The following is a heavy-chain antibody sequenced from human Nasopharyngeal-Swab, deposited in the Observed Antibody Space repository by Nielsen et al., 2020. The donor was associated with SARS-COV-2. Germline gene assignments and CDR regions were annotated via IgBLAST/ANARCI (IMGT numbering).Heavy chain of an antibody. J-gene: IGHJ6*03. D-gene: IGHD6-13*01. CDR2: ISSSSSTI. V-gene: IGHV3-48*01. CDR3: ARDYRDIAVAGRYMDV. CDR1: GFTFSSYS. Sequence: GGSLRLSCAASGFTFSSYSMNWVRQAPGKGLEWVSYISSSSSTIYYADSVKGRFTISRDNAKNSLYLQMNSLRAEDTAVYYCARDYRDIAVAGRYMDVWGKGTTVTVSS.